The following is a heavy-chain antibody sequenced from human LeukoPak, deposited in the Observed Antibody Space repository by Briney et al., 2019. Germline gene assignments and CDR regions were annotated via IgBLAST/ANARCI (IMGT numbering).Heavy chain of an antibody. J-gene: IGHJ4*02. Sequence: GGSLRLSCAASGFTFSSYEMNWVRQAPGKGLEWVSYISASGRTIYYADSVKGRFTISRDNSKNTLYLQMNSLRAEDTAVYYCAKDPRKVGALKGFDYWGQGTLVTVSS. CDR1: GFTFSSYE. CDR2: ISASGRTI. D-gene: IGHD1-26*01. V-gene: IGHV3-48*03. CDR3: AKDPRKVGALKGFDY.